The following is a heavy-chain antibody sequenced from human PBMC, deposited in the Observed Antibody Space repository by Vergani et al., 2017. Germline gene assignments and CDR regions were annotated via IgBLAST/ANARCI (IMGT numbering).Heavy chain of an antibody. V-gene: IGHV5-51*01. Sequence: EVMLVQSGAEVKKPGESLKISCKYSESSFISNEIAWVRQMSGKGLQWMGNINPIDSKIAYSPSFQVQAIMSLDKSITTAYLQWRSLKASDTAIYYCTRHVPCGDGHCLHFDHWCQGTLVTVSS. D-gene: IGHD2-21*01. CDR3: TRHVPCGDGHCLHFDH. J-gene: IGHJ4*02. CDR2: INPIDSKI. CDR1: ESSFISNE.